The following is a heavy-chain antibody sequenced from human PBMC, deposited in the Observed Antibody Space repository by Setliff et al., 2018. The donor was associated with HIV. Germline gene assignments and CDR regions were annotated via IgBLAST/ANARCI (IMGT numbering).Heavy chain of an antibody. CDR3: ARAAGYSSSWHRYAFEI. D-gene: IGHD6-13*01. CDR2: IDPNSGDT. CDR1: GYTFTGYY. Sequence: GASVKVSCKASGYTFTGYYLHWVRQAPGQGREWMGWIDPNSGDTNYEQKFQGRVSMTRDTSSSTVYMELSSLRSDDTAVYYCARAAGYSSSWHRYAFEIWGQGTMVTVSS. J-gene: IGHJ3*02. V-gene: IGHV1-2*02.